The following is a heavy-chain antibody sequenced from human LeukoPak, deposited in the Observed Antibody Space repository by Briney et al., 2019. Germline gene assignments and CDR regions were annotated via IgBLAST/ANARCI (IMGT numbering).Heavy chain of an antibody. Sequence: AAVKVSCKTSGYTFTGQYLHWVRQAPGQGLEWMGWINIHSGGTKSAQKFQGRVIMTRPTSISTAYMELRILSSDDTAVYYCARGRQLHLGELFPFAEFFQPWGQGTLVTV. V-gene: IGHV1-2*02. D-gene: IGHD3-16*01. CDR2: INIHSGGT. CDR3: ARGRQLHLGELFPFAEFFQP. J-gene: IGHJ1*01. CDR1: GYTFTGQY.